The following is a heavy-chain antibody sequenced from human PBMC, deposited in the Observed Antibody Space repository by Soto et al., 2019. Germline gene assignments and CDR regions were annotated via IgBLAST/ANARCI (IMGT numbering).Heavy chain of an antibody. Sequence: PXGSLRLSCAASGFTFSSYSMNWVRQAPGKGLEWVSSISSSSSYIYYADSVKGRFTISRDNAKNSLYLQMNSLRAEDTAVYYCARDRSIPLIRFDPWGQGTLVTVSS. CDR1: GFTFSSYS. CDR2: ISSSSSYI. V-gene: IGHV3-21*01. J-gene: IGHJ5*02. CDR3: ARDRSIPLIRFDP.